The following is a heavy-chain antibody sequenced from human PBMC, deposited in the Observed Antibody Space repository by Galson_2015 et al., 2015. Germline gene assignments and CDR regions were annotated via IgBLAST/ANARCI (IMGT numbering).Heavy chain of an antibody. J-gene: IGHJ4*02. Sequence: ETLSLTCPVSGASISSYYWSWVRQPPGKGLEWIGYIYHSGTTNYNPSLKSRVTISVDTSKNQFSLKLSSVTAADTAVYYCARRRDYFDYWGQGTLVTVSS. V-gene: IGHV4-59*01. CDR2: IYHSGTT. CDR1: GASISSYY. CDR3: ARRRDYFDY.